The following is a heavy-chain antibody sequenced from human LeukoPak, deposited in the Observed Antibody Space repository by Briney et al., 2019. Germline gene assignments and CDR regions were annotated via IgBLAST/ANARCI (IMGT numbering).Heavy chain of an antibody. CDR1: GFTFSSKA. V-gene: IGHV3-23*01. J-gene: IGHJ4*02. Sequence: GGSLRLSCAASGFTFSSKAMSWVRQAPGKGLEWVSRIGGSGGGADYADSVKGRFTISRDNSKNTLYLQMNSLRAEDTAVYYCAKSQSSGYYYWDYWGQGTLVTVSS. CDR2: IGGSGGGA. D-gene: IGHD3-22*01. CDR3: AKSQSSGYYYWDY.